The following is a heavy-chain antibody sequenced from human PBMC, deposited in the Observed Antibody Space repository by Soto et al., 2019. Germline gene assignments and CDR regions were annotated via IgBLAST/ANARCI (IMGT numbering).Heavy chain of an antibody. CDR3: ARKVLGSTTRPDYWYFDR. D-gene: IGHD3-16*01. V-gene: IGHV3-23*01. J-gene: IGHJ2*01. CDR2: ISGGGDRT. CDR1: GFTFINHA. Sequence: EVQLLESGGGLVQPGGSLRLSCVGSGFTFINHAMNWVRQAPGKGLEWVSGISGGGDRTFDADSVKGRFTISRDNSKNTVNLQMNSLRADDTAVYYWARKVLGSTTRPDYWYFDRWGRGTLVNVSS.